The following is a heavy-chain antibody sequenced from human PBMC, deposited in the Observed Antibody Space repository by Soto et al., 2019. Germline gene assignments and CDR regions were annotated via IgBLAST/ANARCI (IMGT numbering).Heavy chain of an antibody. CDR2: INHSGST. J-gene: IGHJ3*02. CDR3: ARGRKNGDLRLAFDI. D-gene: IGHD4-17*01. V-gene: IGHV4-34*01. Sequence: QVQLQQWGAGLLKPSETLSLTCAVYGGSFSGYYWSWIRQPPGKGLEWIGEINHSGSTNNNPAHKSRVTISVDTFKIQFSRTLSSVTAADTAVYYCARGRKNGDLRLAFDIWGQGTMVTVSS. CDR1: GGSFSGYY.